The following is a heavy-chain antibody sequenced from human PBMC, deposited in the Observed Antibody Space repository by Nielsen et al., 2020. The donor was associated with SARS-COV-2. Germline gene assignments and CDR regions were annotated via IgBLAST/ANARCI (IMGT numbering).Heavy chain of an antibody. Sequence: GESLKISCAASGFTFSSYAMSWVRQAPGKGLEWVSAISGSGGSTYYADSVKGRFTISRDNSKNTLYLQMNSLRAEDTAVYYCAKDSHYYDSTGYFQHWGQGTLVTVSS. J-gene: IGHJ1*01. CDR2: ISGSGGST. CDR1: GFTFSSYA. D-gene: IGHD3-22*01. CDR3: AKDSHYYDSTGYFQH. V-gene: IGHV3-23*01.